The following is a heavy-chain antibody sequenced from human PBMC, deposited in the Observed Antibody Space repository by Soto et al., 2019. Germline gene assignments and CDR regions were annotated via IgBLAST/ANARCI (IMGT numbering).Heavy chain of an antibody. CDR2: IRSKANSYAT. V-gene: IGHV3-73*02. CDR3: TSTPYYYGSGSYDY. J-gene: IGHJ4*02. CDR1: GFTFSGSA. D-gene: IGHD3-10*01. Sequence: EVQLVESGGGLVQPGGSLKLSCAASGFTFSGSAMHWVRQASGKGLEWVGRIRSKANSYATAYAASVKGRFTISRDDSKNTAYLQMNSLKTEDTAVYYCTSTPYYYGSGSYDYWGQGTLVTVSS.